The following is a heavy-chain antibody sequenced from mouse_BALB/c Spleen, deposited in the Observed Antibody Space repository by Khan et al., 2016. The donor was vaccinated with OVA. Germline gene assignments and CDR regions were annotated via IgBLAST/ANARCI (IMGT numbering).Heavy chain of an antibody. CDR2: ISSGSSSI. CDR1: GFTFSRFG. V-gene: IGHV5-17*02. CDR3: ARDSTFDY. D-gene: IGHD2-1*01. Sequence: EVKLEVSGGGLVQPGGSRKLSCAASGFTFSRFGMHWVRQAPEKGLEWVAYISSGSSSIYYADTVKGRFTISRDNPKYTLYLQRTSLRSEDTAMYYCARDSTFDYWCQGTTLTVSS. J-gene: IGHJ2*01.